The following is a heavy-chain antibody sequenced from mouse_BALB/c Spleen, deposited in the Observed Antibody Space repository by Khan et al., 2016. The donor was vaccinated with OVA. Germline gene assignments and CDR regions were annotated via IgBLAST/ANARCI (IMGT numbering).Heavy chain of an antibody. V-gene: IGHV1-4*01. J-gene: IGHJ3*01. Sequence: QVQLQQSRAELARPGASVKMSCKASGYTFTSYTIHWIKERPGQGLEWIGYINPSNGYTNYNQKFKDKATLTTDKSSTTAYLQLSSLTSDDSAVYYGERDGAYHRNDGWFAYWGQGTLVTVSA. CDR2: INPSNGYT. CDR1: GYTFTSYT. CDR3: ERDGAYHRNDGWFAY. D-gene: IGHD2-14*01.